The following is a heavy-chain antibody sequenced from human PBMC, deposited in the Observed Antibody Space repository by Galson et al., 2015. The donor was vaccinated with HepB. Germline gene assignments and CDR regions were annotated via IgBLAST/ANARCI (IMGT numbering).Heavy chain of an antibody. V-gene: IGHV1-18*01. J-gene: IGHJ4*02. D-gene: IGHD3-16*02. CDR1: GYTFTING. Sequence: SVKLSCKASGYTFTINGISWLRQAPGQGLEWMGGISGHRGNTNYAENFQGRVTLTRDTSTSTAYLDLRSLRSDDTATYYCARDRDYRFDYWGQGTLVTVSS. CDR2: ISGHRGNT. CDR3: ARDRDYRFDY.